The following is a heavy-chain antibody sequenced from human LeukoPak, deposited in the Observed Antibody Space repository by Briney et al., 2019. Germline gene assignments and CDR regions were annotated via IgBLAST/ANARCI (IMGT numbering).Heavy chain of an antibody. J-gene: IGHJ6*04. CDR3: ARTDYDILTGARMDV. V-gene: IGHV1-18*04. Sequence: ASVTVSFKASGYTFTNHGITWVRQAPGQGLEGMGCISAYNANTNYAQKFQGRVTMTTDTSTSTVYMELRSLRSDDTAIYYCARTDYDILTGARMDVWGKGTTVTVSS. CDR2: ISAYNANT. CDR1: GYTFTNHG. D-gene: IGHD3-9*01.